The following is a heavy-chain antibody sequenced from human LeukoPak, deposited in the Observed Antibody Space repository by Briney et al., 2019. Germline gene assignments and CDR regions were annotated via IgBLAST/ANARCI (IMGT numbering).Heavy chain of an antibody. D-gene: IGHD2/OR15-2a*01. Sequence: GGSLRLSCAASGFTFSSYSMNWVRQAPGKGLEWVSYISSSSSTIYYADSVKGRFTISRDNSKNTLYVQMNSLRAEDTAMYYCAKNMNYYYMDVWGTGTTVTVSS. CDR1: GFTFSSYS. CDR2: ISSSSSTI. J-gene: IGHJ6*03. CDR3: AKNMNYYYMDV. V-gene: IGHV3-48*01.